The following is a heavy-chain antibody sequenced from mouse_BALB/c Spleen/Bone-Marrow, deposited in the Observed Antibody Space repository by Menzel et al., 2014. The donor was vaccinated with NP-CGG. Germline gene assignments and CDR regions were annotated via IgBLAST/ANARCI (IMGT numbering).Heavy chain of an antibody. J-gene: IGHJ3*01. CDR2: IDHANGNT. Sequence: VQLQQSGAELVKPGASVKLSCTASGFNIKDTYMHWVKQRPEQGLEWIGRIDHANGNTKYDPKFQGKATITADTSSNTAYLQLSSLTSEDTAVYYCSRRAARATGFSYWGQGTLVTVSA. D-gene: IGHD3-1*01. CDR1: GFNIKDTY. V-gene: IGHV14-3*02. CDR3: SRRAARATGFSY.